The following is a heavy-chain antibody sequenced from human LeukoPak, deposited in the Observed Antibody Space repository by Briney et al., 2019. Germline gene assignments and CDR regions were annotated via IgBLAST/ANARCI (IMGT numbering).Heavy chain of an antibody. J-gene: IGHJ4*02. CDR2: ISSSSSYI. CDR1: GFTFSSYS. D-gene: IGHD3-16*02. V-gene: IGHV3-21*01. CDR3: ARDVDDYVWGSYRYVWDY. Sequence: PGGSLRLSCAASGFTFSSYSMNWVRQAPGKGLEWVSSISSSSSYIYYADSVKGRFTNSRDNAKNSLYLQMNSLRAEDTAVYYCARDVDDYVWGSYRYVWDYWGQGTLVTVSS.